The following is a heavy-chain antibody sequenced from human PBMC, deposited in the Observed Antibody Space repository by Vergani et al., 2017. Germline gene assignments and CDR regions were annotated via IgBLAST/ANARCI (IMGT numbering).Heavy chain of an antibody. D-gene: IGHD5-24*01. CDR2: TWYEGNNN. J-gene: IGHJ4*02. Sequence: QVQLVESGGGVVQPGRSLRLSCTPSSFKLGDYCMHWVRQAPGRGLEWVSMTWYEGNNNYYADSVKGRFTISKDINKNTLYLQMNSLRGDDTAVYYCARGTRDTPSSLDYWGQGTLVTVSS. CDR3: ARGTRDTPSSLDY. V-gene: IGHV3-33*01. CDR1: SFKLGDYC.